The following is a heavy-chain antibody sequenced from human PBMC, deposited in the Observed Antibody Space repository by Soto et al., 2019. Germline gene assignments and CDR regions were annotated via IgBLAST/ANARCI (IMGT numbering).Heavy chain of an antibody. J-gene: IGHJ4*01. D-gene: IGHD5-12*01. Sequence: GGSLSLSCAASSFTFCGVRMKWVGQAPGLGLDWVSSIGSSSSNIYYADSVKGRFTISRDNARSSLYLQMDSLRAEDTAVYYCTKRLAYSGRIPFDGWGQGNLVTVP. CDR2: IGSSSSNI. CDR1: SFTFCGVR. CDR3: TKRLAYSGRIPFDG. V-gene: IGHV3-21*04.